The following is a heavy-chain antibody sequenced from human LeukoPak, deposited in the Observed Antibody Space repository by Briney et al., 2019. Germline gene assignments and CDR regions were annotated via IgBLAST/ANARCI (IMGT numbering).Heavy chain of an antibody. V-gene: IGHV3-30*04. Sequence: PGGSLRLSCAASGFTFNSYAMHWVRQAPGKGLEWVAVISYDGGNKYYADSVKGRFTISRDNSKNTLFLQINSLRAEDTAVYYCAKYYHDSSGYYYYYFDYWGQGTLVTVSS. CDR2: ISYDGGNK. D-gene: IGHD3-22*01. CDR3: AKYYHDSSGYYYYYFDY. CDR1: GFTFNSYA. J-gene: IGHJ4*02.